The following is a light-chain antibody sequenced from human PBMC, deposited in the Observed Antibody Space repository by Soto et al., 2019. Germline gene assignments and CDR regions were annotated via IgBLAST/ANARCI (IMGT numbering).Light chain of an antibody. V-gene: IGKV1-12*01. CDR1: QGLSDS. CDR2: VTS. CDR3: QQGHNWPLT. J-gene: IGKJ5*01. Sequence: DIQMTQSPSSVSASVGDRVTITCRATQGLSDSLAWYQQKPGKAPKLLISVTSRLQSGVPSRFSGSASGTDFTLTIDRLQPEDLAHYYCQQGHNWPLTFGQGTRLEIK.